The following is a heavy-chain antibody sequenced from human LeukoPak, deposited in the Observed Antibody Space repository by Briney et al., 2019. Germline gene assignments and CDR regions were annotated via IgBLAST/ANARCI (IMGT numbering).Heavy chain of an antibody. CDR2: MNPNSGNT. V-gene: IGHV1-8*01. CDR1: GYTFTSYD. J-gene: IGHJ4*02. CDR3: ARGPIYYDFWSSYYSVYYFDY. Sequence: ASLKLSCEASGYTFTSYDINWVRQATGEGLEWVGWMNPNSGNTGYAQKLQGRVTMSRDTSISTAYMELSSLRAEDTAVYYCARGPIYYDFWSSYYSVYYFDYWGQGTLVTVSS. D-gene: IGHD3-3*01.